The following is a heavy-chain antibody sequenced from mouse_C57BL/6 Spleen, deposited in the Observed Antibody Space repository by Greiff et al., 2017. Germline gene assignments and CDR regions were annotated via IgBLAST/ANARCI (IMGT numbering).Heavy chain of an antibody. D-gene: IGHD2-12*01. CDR3: ARFYSHFPFDY. CDR2: ISSGGSYT. J-gene: IGHJ2*01. V-gene: IGHV5-6*01. CDR1: GFTFSSYG. Sequence: EVQGVESGGDLVKPGGSLKLSCAASGFTFSSYGMSWVRQTPDKRLEWVATISSGGSYTYYPDSVKGRFTISRDNAKNTLYLQMSSLKSEDTAMYYCARFYSHFPFDYWGQGTTLTVSS.